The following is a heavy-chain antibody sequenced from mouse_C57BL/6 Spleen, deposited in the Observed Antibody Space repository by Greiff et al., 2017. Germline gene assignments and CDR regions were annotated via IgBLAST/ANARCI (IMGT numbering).Heavy chain of an antibody. Sequence: VQLQQSGPVLVKPGASVKMSCKASGYTFTGYYMNWVKQSPGQSLAWIGVINPYNGSTSYNEKFKGKATLTVDTSSSTAYMELNSLTSEDSAVYYCARRGYGNYYAMGGGGQGASVTFSS. J-gene: IGHJ4*01. CDR1: GYTFTGYY. V-gene: IGHV1-19*01. CDR2: INPYNGST. CDR3: ARRGYGNYYAMGG. D-gene: IGHD2-2*01.